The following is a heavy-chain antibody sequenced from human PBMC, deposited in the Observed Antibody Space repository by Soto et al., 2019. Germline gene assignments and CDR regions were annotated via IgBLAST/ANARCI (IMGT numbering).Heavy chain of an antibody. CDR3: AKEAPMIVVVMAAFDI. V-gene: IGHV3-30*18. Sequence: GGTLRLSCAASGFTFSSYGMHWVRQAPGKGLEWVAVISYDGSNKYYADSVKGRFTISRDNSKNTLYLQMNSLRAEDTAVYYCAKEAPMIVVVMAAFDIWGQGTRVTVS. CDR2: ISYDGSNK. CDR1: GFTFSSYG. J-gene: IGHJ3*02. D-gene: IGHD3-22*01.